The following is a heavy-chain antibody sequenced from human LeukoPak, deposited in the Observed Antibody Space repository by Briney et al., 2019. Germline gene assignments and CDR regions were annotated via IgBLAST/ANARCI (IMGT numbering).Heavy chain of an antibody. J-gene: IGHJ4*02. CDR1: GFTFSSYW. D-gene: IGHD3-10*01. CDR2: IKQDGSEK. CDR3: ARGDYYGSGSYLDY. Sequence: GGSLRLSCAASGFTFSSYWMSWVRQAPGKGLEWMANIKQDGSEKYYVDSVKGRFTISRDNAKNSLYLQMNSLRAEDTAVYYCARGDYYGSGSYLDYWGQGTLVTVSS. V-gene: IGHV3-7*01.